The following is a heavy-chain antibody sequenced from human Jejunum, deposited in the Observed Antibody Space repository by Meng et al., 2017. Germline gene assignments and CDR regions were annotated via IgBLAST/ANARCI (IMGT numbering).Heavy chain of an antibody. V-gene: IGHV2-5*02. J-gene: IGHJ4*02. CDR2: IYWDADK. D-gene: IGHD1-26*01. CDR1: GFPLTTSQVG. Sequence: SGPTLVNPTQTLTLTCTFSGFPLTTSQVGLGWLRQPPGKALECLALIYWDADKRYSPSLQNRLTLTKDTSKNQVVLTMTNVDPVDTATYNCAHRRHYSGSWDVGVFDSWGQGTLVTVSS. CDR3: AHRRHYSGSWDVGVFDS.